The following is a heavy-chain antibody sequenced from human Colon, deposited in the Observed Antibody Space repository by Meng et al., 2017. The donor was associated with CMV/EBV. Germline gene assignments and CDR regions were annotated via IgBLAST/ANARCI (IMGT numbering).Heavy chain of an antibody. D-gene: IGHD3-3*01. CDR1: GFTFRSYS. V-gene: IGHV3-21*06. J-gene: IGHJ6*02. CDR2: ISSDSAYI. CDR3: ARDFITNFVVAYRPSYHYHGMDF. Sequence: GGSLRLSCAGSGFTFRSYSLNWVRQAPGRGLEWVAYISSDSAYISYADSVKGRFIISRDNAKNSLYLQMNSLRGEDTAFYFCARDFITNFVVAYRPSYHYHGMDFWGQGTTVTVSS.